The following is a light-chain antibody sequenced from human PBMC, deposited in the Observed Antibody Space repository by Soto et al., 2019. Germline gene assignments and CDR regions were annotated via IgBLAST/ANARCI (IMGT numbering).Light chain of an antibody. J-gene: IGKJ5*01. CDR2: DAS. V-gene: IGKV3-11*01. Sequence: EIVLTQSPATLSLSPGERATLSCRASQSVSSYLAWYQQKPGQAPRLLIYDASNRATGIPARFSGSGSGTYFTLTISSLEPEDFAVYSCQQRSNWPPITFGQGTRLEIK. CDR1: QSVSSY. CDR3: QQRSNWPPIT.